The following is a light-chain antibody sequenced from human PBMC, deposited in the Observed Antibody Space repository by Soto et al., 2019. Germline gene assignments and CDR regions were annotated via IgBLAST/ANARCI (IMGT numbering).Light chain of an antibody. Sequence: EIVMTQSPATLSVSPGERVTLSCRASQSINSNLAWYQQKPGQAPRLLIYRASTRATGIPDRFSGSGSGTDFTLTISRLEPEDFAVYYCQQYGSSGTFGQGTKVEIK. CDR1: QSINSN. V-gene: IGKV3-20*01. CDR3: QQYGSSGT. CDR2: RAS. J-gene: IGKJ1*01.